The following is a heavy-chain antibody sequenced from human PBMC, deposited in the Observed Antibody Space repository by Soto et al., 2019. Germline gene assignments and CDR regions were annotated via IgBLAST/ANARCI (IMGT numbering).Heavy chain of an antibody. CDR1: GYTFTSYG. J-gene: IGHJ6*02. V-gene: IGHV1-18*01. CDR2: ISAYNGNT. D-gene: IGHD3-10*01. CDR3: ARRGSAYYYYGMDV. Sequence: GASVKVSCKASGYTFTSYGISWVRQAPGQGLEWMRWISAYNGNTNYAQKLQGRVTMTTDTSTSTAYMELRSLRSDNTAVYYCARRGSAYYYYGMDVWGQGTTVTVSS.